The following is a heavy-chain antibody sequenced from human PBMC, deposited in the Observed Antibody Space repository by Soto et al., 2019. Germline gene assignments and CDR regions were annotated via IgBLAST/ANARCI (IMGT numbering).Heavy chain of an antibody. CDR2: IYSSGDT. V-gene: IGHV4-31*03. J-gene: IGHJ1*01. CDR3: TRD. CDR1: GGSVTSGGYY. Sequence: SETLSLTCTVSGGSVTSGGYYWSWIRHCPGKGLEWIGYIYSSGDTNYNPSLNSRVAMSVDTSKNQFSLQLTSVTVADTAIYYCTRDWG.